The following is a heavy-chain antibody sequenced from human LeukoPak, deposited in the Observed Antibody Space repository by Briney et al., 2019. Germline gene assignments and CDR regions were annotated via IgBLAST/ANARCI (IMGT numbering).Heavy chain of an antibody. J-gene: IGHJ4*02. CDR1: GGSISSYY. CDR3: ASSESASVVRFDH. V-gene: IGHV4-4*07. D-gene: IGHD3-10*01. CDR2: IYSRGST. Sequence: SETLSLTCTVSGGSISSYYWSWIPQPAGKGLEWIGRIYSRGSTNYSPSLKSRVTMSVDTSKNQFSLRLTSVTAADTAVYFCASSESASVVRFDHWGQGTLVTVSS.